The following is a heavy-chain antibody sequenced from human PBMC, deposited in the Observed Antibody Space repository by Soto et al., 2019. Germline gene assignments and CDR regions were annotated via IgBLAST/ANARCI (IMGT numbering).Heavy chain of an antibody. Sequence: TSETLSLTCTVSGGSISSGGYSWSWIRQPPGKGLEWIGYIYHSGSTYYNPSLKSRVTISVDRSKNQFSLKLSSVTAADTAVYYCARRFYDYVWGSYRPTPFDYYGMDVWGQGTTVTVSS. CDR1: GGSISSGGYS. J-gene: IGHJ6*02. D-gene: IGHD3-16*02. CDR2: IYHSGST. CDR3: ARRFYDYVWGSYRPTPFDYYGMDV. V-gene: IGHV4-30-2*01.